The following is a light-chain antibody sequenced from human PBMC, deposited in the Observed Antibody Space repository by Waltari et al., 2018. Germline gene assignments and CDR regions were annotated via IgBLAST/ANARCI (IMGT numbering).Light chain of an antibody. Sequence: SSELTQDPAVSVALGQTVRITCQGDSLRSYYASWYQQKPGQAPILVIYGKNNRPSGIPDRFSGSNSGTTASLTITGAQAEDEADYYCNSRDSSGNHVLFGGGTNLTVL. CDR3: NSRDSSGNHVL. CDR2: GKN. CDR1: SLRSYY. J-gene: IGLJ2*01. V-gene: IGLV3-19*01.